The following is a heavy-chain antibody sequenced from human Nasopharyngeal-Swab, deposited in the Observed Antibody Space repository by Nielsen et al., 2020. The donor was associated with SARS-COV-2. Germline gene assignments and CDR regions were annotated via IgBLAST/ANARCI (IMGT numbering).Heavy chain of an antibody. J-gene: IGHJ5*02. CDR1: GYIFRNYG. CDR3: ASRYSSSYWFDP. Sequence: SVKVSCKASGYIFRNYGISWVRQAPGQGLEWMGGIIPIFGTANYAQKFQGRVTITADESTSTAYMELSSLRSEDTAVYYCASRYSSSYWFDPWGQGTLVTVSS. D-gene: IGHD6-13*01. CDR2: IIPIFGTA. V-gene: IGHV1-69*13.